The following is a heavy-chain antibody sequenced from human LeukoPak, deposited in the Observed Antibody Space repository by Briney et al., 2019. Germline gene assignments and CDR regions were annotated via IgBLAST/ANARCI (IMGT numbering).Heavy chain of an antibody. Sequence: SETLSLTCTVSGGSMSSYYWSWIRQPPGKGLEWIGYIYYNGKTNYRPSLNSRVTISVDTSRNQFSLKLNSVTAADMAVYYCARGGWSVDYWGQGTLVTVSS. J-gene: IGHJ4*02. CDR1: GGSMSSYY. V-gene: IGHV4-59*08. CDR3: ARGGWSVDY. CDR2: IYYNGKT. D-gene: IGHD6-19*01.